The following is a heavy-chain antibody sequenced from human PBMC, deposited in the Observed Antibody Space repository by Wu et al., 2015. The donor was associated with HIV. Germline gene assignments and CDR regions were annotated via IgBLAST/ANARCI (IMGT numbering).Heavy chain of an antibody. D-gene: IGHD5-12*01. Sequence: QVHLVQSGAEVKKPGASVKVSCKASGYTFTSYYIHWVRQAPGQGLEWMGIIDPSDGTTTYAQKFQGRVTMTRDTSTSTVYMELSSLRFEDTAVYYCATPGGYSSYVVLNDWGQGTVVTVSS. CDR2: IDPSDGTT. J-gene: IGHJ4*02. CDR1: GYTFTSYY. V-gene: IGHV1-46*01. CDR3: ATPGGYSSYVVLND.